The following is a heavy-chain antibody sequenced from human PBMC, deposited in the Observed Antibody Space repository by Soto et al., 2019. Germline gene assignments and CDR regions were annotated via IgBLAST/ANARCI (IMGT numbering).Heavy chain of an antibody. CDR2: INSDGSST. Sequence: GGSLRLSCAASGFTFSSYWMHWVRQAPGKGLVWVSRINSDGSSTSYADSVKGRFTISRDNAKNTLYLQMNSLRAEDTAVYYCARDPRYSSSWYLNWFDPWGQGTLVTVSS. CDR1: GFTFSSYW. D-gene: IGHD6-13*01. V-gene: IGHV3-74*01. CDR3: ARDPRYSSSWYLNWFDP. J-gene: IGHJ5*02.